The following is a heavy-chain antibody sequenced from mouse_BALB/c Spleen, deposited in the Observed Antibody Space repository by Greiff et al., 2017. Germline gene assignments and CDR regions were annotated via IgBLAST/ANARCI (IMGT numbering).Heavy chain of an antibody. J-gene: IGHJ1*01. CDR1: GFTFSSYG. Sequence: EVKLMESGGGLVQPGGSLKLSCAASGFTFSSYGMSWVRQTPDKRLELVATINSNGGSTYYPDSVKGRFTISRDNAKNTLYLQMSSLKSEDTAMYYCTREAGSWYFDVWGAGTTVTVSS. CDR3: TREAGSWYFDV. CDR2: INSNGGST. V-gene: IGHV5-6-3*01. D-gene: IGHD4-1*01.